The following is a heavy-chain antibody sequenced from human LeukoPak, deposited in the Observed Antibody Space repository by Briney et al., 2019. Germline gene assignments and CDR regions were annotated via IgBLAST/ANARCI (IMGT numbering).Heavy chain of an antibody. Sequence: GGSLRLSWAASGFTFSTYWMHWVRQAPGKGLVWVSRINPDESSTSYADSVKGRFTISRDNAKNSLYLQMNSLRAEDTAVYYCARDDSAWYAYWGPGTLVTVSS. CDR1: GFTFSTYW. D-gene: IGHD6-19*01. V-gene: IGHV3-74*01. J-gene: IGHJ4*02. CDR3: ARDDSAWYAY. CDR2: INPDESST.